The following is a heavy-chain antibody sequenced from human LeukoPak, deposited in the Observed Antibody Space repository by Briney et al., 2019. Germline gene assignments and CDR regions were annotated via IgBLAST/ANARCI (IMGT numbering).Heavy chain of an antibody. J-gene: IGHJ1*01. CDR2: ICPGDSDT. Sequence: GESLKISCKGSGYSFTSYWIGWVRQMPGKGLEWMGIICPGDSDTRYSPSFQGQVTISADKSISTAYLQWSSLKASDTAMYYCATTDYDFWSGYHPEYFQHWGQGTLVTVSS. CDR3: ATTDYDFWSGYHPEYFQH. V-gene: IGHV5-51*01. CDR1: GYSFTSYW. D-gene: IGHD3-3*01.